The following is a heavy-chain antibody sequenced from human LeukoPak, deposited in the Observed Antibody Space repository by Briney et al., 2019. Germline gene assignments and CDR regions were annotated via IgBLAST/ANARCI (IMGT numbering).Heavy chain of an antibody. V-gene: IGHV3-23*01. D-gene: IGHD2-15*01. CDR2: ISGSGGST. CDR1: GFTFSNYA. Sequence: PGGSLRLSCAASGFTFSNYAMSWVRQAPGKGLEWVSAISGSGGSTYYADSVKGRFTPSRDNSKNTLYLQMNSLRAEDTAVYYCARGGLFSNFDCWGQGTLVTVSS. J-gene: IGHJ4*02. CDR3: ARGGLFSNFDC.